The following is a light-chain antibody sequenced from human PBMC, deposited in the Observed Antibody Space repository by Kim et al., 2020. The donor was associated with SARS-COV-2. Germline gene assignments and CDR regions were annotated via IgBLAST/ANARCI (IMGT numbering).Light chain of an antibody. CDR2: EVS. CDR3: SSYAGSNNPVV. Sequence: QSALTQPPSASGSPGQSVTISCTGTSSDVGGYNYVSWYQQHPGKAPKLMIYEVSKRPSGVPDRFSGSKSGNTASLTVSGLQDEDEADYYCSSYAGSNNPVVFGGGTQLTVL. CDR1: SSDVGGYNY. J-gene: IGLJ2*01. V-gene: IGLV2-8*01.